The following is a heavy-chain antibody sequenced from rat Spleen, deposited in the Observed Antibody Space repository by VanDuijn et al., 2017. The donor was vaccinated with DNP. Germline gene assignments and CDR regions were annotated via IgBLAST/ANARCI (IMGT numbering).Heavy chain of an antibody. D-gene: IGHD4-3*01. J-gene: IGHJ4*01. CDR1: GFTFSDYN. Sequence: EVQLVESGGGLVQPGRSLKLSCAASGFTFSDYNMAWVRQAPKKGLEWVATIIYDGGNTYYGDSVKGRFTVSRDNAKSTLYLQMDSLRSEDTATYYCATQRSGYSMDAWGQGTSVTVSS. V-gene: IGHV5S10*01. CDR2: IIYDGGNT. CDR3: ATQRSGYSMDA.